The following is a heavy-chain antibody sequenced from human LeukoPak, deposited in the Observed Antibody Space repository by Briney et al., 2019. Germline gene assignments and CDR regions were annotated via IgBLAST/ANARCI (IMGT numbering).Heavy chain of an antibody. D-gene: IGHD5-18*01. CDR1: GFTFSNYW. CDR3: AREWGYSYADY. CDR2: IKQDRSEK. Sequence: GGSLRLSCAASGFTFSNYWMSWVRQAPGKGLEWVANIKQDRSEKYYVDSVKGRFTISRDNAKNSLYLQMNSLRAEDTAVYYCAREWGYSYADYWGQGTLVTVSS. V-gene: IGHV3-7*01. J-gene: IGHJ4*02.